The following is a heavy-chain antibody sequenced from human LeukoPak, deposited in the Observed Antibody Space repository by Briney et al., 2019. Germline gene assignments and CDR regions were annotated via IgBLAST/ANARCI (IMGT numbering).Heavy chain of an antibody. D-gene: IGHD5-12*01. CDR3: ARAPAEWLPIGGYFDY. V-gene: IGHV3-43D*03. CDR2: ISWDGGST. CDR1: GFTFDDYA. Sequence: GGSLRLSCAASGFTFDDYAMHWVRQAPGKGLEWVSLISWDGGSTYYADSVKGRFTISRDNSKNSLYLQMNSLRAEDTAVYYCARAPAEWLPIGGYFDYWGQGTLVTVSS. J-gene: IGHJ4*02.